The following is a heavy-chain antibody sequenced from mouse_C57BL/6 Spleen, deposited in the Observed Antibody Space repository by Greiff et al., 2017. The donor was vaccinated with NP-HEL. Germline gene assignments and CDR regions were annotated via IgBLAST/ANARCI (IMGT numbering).Heavy chain of an antibody. J-gene: IGHJ1*03. Sequence: VQLQQSGAELVRPGSSVKLSCKASGYTFTSYWMHWVKQRPIQGLEWIGNIDPSDSETHYNQKFKDKATLTVDKSSSTAYMQLSSLTSEDSAVYYCAKSIYDDYADWYFDVWGTGTTVTVSS. CDR3: AKSIYDDYADWYFDV. V-gene: IGHV1-52*01. D-gene: IGHD2-4*01. CDR2: IDPSDSET. CDR1: GYTFTSYW.